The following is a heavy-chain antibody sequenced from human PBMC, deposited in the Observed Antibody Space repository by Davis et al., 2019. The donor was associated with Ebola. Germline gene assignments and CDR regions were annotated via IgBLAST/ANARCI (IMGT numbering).Heavy chain of an antibody. V-gene: IGHV3-73*01. CDR2: IRSKANSYAT. J-gene: IGHJ4*02. CDR3: TRAQQLDDY. Sequence: GGSLRLSCAASGFTFSDSAMHWVRQASGRGLEWVGRIRSKANSYATTYAASVKGRFTISRDDSKNTAYLQMNSLKTDDTAVYYCTRAQQLDDYWGQGTLVTVSS. CDR1: GFTFSDSA. D-gene: IGHD6-13*01.